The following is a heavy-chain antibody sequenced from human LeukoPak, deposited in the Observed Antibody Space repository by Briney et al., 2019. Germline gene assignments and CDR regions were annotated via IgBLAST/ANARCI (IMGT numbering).Heavy chain of an antibody. J-gene: IGHJ4*02. CDR3: ARGGDYSALDY. CDR2: VSSSSGYI. V-gene: IGHV3-21*01. Sequence: GGSLGLSCAASGFTFSGYSMNWVRQAPGEGLEWVSSVSSSSGYIYYADSVKGRFTISRDNAENSLYLQMNNLRAEDTAVYYCARGGDYSALDYWGQGTLVTVSS. D-gene: IGHD4-17*01. CDR1: GFTFSGYS.